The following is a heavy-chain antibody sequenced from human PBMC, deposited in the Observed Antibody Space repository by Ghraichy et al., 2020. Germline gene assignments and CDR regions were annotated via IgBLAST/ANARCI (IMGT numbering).Heavy chain of an antibody. D-gene: IGHD5-24*01. J-gene: IGHJ4*02. CDR3: ARGVRDGSPGYYFDY. Sequence: SVKVSCKASGGTFSSYAISWVRQAPGQGLEWMGGIIPIFGTANYAQKFQGRVTITADESTSTAYMELSSLRSEDTAVYYCARGVRDGSPGYYFDYWGQGTLVTVSS. CDR1: GGTFSSYA. CDR2: IIPIFGTA. V-gene: IGHV1-69*13.